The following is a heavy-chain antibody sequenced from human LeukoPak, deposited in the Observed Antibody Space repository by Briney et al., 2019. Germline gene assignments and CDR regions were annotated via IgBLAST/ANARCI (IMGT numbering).Heavy chain of an antibody. CDR1: GCSISSYY. CDR2: IYSRGST. CDR3: ARESDDDYVWGSKQLPNWFDP. V-gene: IGHV4-4*07. Sequence: SETLSLTCTVSGCSISSYYCSWFLQPAAKGLEWISRIYSRGSTNYNPSLLSRVTMSVDKSTNHVSLMPSTVTAADTAAYYCARESDDDYVWGSKQLPNWFDPWGQGTLVTVSP. D-gene: IGHD3-16*01. J-gene: IGHJ5*02.